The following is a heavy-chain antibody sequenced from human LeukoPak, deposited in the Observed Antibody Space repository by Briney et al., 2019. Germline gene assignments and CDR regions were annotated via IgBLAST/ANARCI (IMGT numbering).Heavy chain of an antibody. CDR3: ASAGGEDAFDI. CDR1: GGSISSYY. D-gene: IGHD3-16*01. Sequence: PSETLSLTCAVSGGSISSYYWSWVRQPPGKGLEWIGYIYYGGSTNYNPSLKSRVTISVDTSKNQFSLKLSSVSAADTAVYYCASAGGEDAFDIWGQGTMVTVSS. V-gene: IGHV4-59*01. CDR2: IYYGGST. J-gene: IGHJ3*02.